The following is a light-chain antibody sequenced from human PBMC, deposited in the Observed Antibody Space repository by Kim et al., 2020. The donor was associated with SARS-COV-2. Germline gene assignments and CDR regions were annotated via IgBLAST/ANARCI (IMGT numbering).Light chain of an antibody. CDR1: QTVYKGN. J-gene: IGKJ2*01. Sequence: SAGEGATLPFTASQTVYKGNLAWDQQRPGQTPRLLLYQTSNRATGIPDRCSGSGSGTDFTLTISRLEPEDFAVYYCQQYGSLPPYTFGQGTKLEI. CDR2: QTS. CDR3: QQYGSLPPYT. V-gene: IGKV3-20*01.